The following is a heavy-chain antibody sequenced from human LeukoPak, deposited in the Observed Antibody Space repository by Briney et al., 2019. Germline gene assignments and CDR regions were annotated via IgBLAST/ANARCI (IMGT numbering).Heavy chain of an antibody. CDR2: INHSGST. CDR3: ARWRVIAAAGIDY. Sequence: SETLSLTCAVYGGSFSGYYWSWIRQPPGKGLEWIGAINHSGSTNYNPSLKSRVTISVDTPKNQFSLKLGSVTAADTAVYYCARWRVIAAAGIDYWGQGTLVTVSS. J-gene: IGHJ4*02. D-gene: IGHD6-13*01. CDR1: GGSFSGYY. V-gene: IGHV4-34*01.